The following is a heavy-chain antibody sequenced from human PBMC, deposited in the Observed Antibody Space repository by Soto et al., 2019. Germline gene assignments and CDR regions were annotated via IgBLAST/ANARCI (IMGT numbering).Heavy chain of an antibody. J-gene: IGHJ4*02. V-gene: IGHV4-59*01. Sequence: SETLSLTCNVSGGSIWSWIRQPPGKGLEWIGYIYNSGSTNYNPSLKSRATISVDMSKNQFSLKLSSVTAADTAVYYCARTLGGRQLFDYRGQGILVTVSS. CDR1: GGSI. CDR2: IYNSGST. D-gene: IGHD6-13*01. CDR3: ARTLGGRQLFDY.